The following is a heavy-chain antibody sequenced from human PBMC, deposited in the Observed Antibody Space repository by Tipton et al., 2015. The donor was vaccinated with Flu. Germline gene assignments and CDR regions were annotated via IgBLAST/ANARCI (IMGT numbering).Heavy chain of an antibody. CDR2: IYYSGST. Sequence: TLSLTCTVSGGSISSYYWSCIRQPPGKGLEWIGYIYYSGSTNYNPSLKSRVTISVDTSKNQFSLKLSSVTAADTAVYYCARVDYYDSSGYYPFDYWGQGTLVTVSS. V-gene: IGHV4-59*01. CDR1: GGSISSYY. CDR3: ARVDYYDSSGYYPFDY. D-gene: IGHD3-22*01. J-gene: IGHJ4*02.